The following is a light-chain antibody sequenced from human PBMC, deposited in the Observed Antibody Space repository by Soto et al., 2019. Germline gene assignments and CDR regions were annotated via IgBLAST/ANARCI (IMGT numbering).Light chain of an antibody. Sequence: DIQMTQSPSTLSASVGDRVTISCRTSQSISSSLAWYQQKPGKVPKLLIYDSSSLETGVPSRFSGSGSGTEFALTISSLQPDDFAIYYCQHSISHPLTFGPGTKVDVQ. V-gene: IGKV1-5*01. J-gene: IGKJ3*01. CDR3: QHSISHPLT. CDR2: DSS. CDR1: QSISSS.